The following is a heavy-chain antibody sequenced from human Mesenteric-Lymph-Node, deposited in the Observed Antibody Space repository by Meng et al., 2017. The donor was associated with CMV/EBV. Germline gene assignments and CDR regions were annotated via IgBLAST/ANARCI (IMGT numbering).Heavy chain of an antibody. Sequence: GSLRLSCTVSGGSISSSFYYWGWIRQPPGKGLEWIGSIHYTGNTYFHPSLKSRVTISVDTSKNQFSLKLSSVTAADTAVYYCARDPHPIVGAAYGMDVWGQGTTVTVSS. D-gene: IGHD1-26*01. CDR2: IHYTGNT. CDR3: ARDPHPIVGAAYGMDV. J-gene: IGHJ6*02. CDR1: GGSISSSFYY. V-gene: IGHV4-39*07.